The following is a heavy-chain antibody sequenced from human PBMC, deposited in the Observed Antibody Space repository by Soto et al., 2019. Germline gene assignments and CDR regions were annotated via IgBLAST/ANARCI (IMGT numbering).Heavy chain of an antibody. CDR1: GVSINSCTIF. Sequence: SETLSRPSTFAGVSINSCTIFWPWFRQPPGKGLEWMGYIYYTGSTYYNPSLNRRITMSVDMSKNQFSLRLTSVTAADTALYFCARAEFNSVWFPFDSWGQGAPVT. J-gene: IGHJ4*02. D-gene: IGHD6-19*01. CDR3: ARAEFNSVWFPFDS. CDR2: IYYTGST. V-gene: IGHV4-30-4*02.